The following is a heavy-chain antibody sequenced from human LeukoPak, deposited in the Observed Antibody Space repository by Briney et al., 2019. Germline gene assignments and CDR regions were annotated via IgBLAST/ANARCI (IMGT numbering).Heavy chain of an antibody. CDR3: ARSPESGGNVFDI. CDR2: MRNKANSYTT. CDR1: GFTFSDHY. Sequence: GGSLRLSCAGSGFTFSDHYIDWVRQAPGKGLEWVGRMRNKANSYTTENAASVKGRLTLSRDDSKRLVFLQLNSLKIKDTAVYYCARSPESGGNVFDIWGQGTMVTVSS. V-gene: IGHV3-72*01. D-gene: IGHD3-16*01. J-gene: IGHJ3*02.